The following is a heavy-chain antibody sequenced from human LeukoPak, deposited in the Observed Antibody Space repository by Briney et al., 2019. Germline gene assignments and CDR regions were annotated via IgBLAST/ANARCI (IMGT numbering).Heavy chain of an antibody. Sequence: GGSLRLSCAASGFTFSSYWMSWVRQSPGKGLEWVANIKQDGSEKYYVDSVKGRFTISRDNAKNSLYLQMNSLRAEDTGVYYCARDPTFWSGYYGTYYYYGMDVWGQGTTVTVSS. D-gene: IGHD3-3*01. CDR3: ARDPTFWSGYYGTYYYYGMDV. CDR2: IKQDGSEK. CDR1: GFTFSSYW. J-gene: IGHJ6*02. V-gene: IGHV3-7*01.